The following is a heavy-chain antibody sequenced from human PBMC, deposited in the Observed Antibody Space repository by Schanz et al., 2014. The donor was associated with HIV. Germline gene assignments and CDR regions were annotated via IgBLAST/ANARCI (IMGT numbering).Heavy chain of an antibody. Sequence: DVQLVESGKYLVEPGESLRLSCVASGFNFSRYNMNWVRQTPGKGLEWVSLISAGGDNTYYPDSVKGRFVISRDNSKNTVYLQMKSLRVDDTAVYYCARAMVRGSGNYYYYYGLDVWGHGTTVTVSS. V-gene: IGHV3-23*04. J-gene: IGHJ6*02. CDR2: ISAGGDNT. D-gene: IGHD3-10*01. CDR1: GFNFSRYN. CDR3: ARAMVRGSGNYYYYYGLDV.